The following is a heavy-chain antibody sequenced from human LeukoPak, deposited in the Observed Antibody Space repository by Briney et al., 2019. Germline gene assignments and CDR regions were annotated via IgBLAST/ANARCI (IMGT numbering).Heavy chain of an antibody. CDR1: GGSISSGGYS. D-gene: IGHD4-11*01. V-gene: IGHV4-30-2*01. Sequence: SQTLSLTSAVSGGSISSGGYSWSWLRQPPGKGLEWIGYIYHSGSTYYNPSLKSRVTISVDRSKNQFSLKLSSVTAADTAVYYCARAIYSNAGFDHWGQGTLVTVSS. J-gene: IGHJ5*02. CDR3: ARAIYSNAGFDH. CDR2: IYHSGST.